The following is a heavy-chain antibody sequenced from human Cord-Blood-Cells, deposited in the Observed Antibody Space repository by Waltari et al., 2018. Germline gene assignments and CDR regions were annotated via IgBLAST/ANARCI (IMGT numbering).Heavy chain of an antibody. J-gene: IGHJ5*02. CDR2: IIPIFGTA. D-gene: IGHD2-21*01. Sequence: QVQLVQSGAEVKKPGSSVKVSCKASGGTFSSYAISWVRQAPGQGLEWMGGIIPIFGTANYAQKFQGGVTITADESTSTAYMGLSSLRSEDTAVYYCARDPPYCGGDCYSNWFDPWGQGTLVTVSS. V-gene: IGHV1-69*01. CDR3: ARDPPYCGGDCYSNWFDP. CDR1: GGTFSSYA.